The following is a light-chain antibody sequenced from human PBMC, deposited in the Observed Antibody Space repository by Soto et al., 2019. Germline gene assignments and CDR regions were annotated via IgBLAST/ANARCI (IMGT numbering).Light chain of an antibody. CDR2: EIS. Sequence: QSVLTQPPSASGSPGQSVTISCTGTSSDVGGYNYVSWYQQHPGKAPKLMIYEISKWPSGVPDRFSGSKSGNTASLTVSGLQAEDEAAYYCSSYPASNNFYVFGTGTKVTV. CDR3: SSYPASNNFYV. CDR1: SSDVGGYNY. J-gene: IGLJ1*01. V-gene: IGLV2-8*01.